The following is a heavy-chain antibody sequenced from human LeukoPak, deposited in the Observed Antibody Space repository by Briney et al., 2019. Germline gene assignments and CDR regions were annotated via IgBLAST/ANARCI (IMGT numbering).Heavy chain of an antibody. CDR2: IYTSGST. V-gene: IGHV4-4*09. D-gene: IGHD3-22*01. Sequence: SETLSLTCTVSGGSISSYYWSWIRQPPGPGLEWIGYIYTSGSTNYNPSLKSRVTISVDTSKNQFSLKLSSVTAADTAVYYCARHYYDSSGYYYSYFDYWGQGTLVSVSS. CDR1: GGSISSYY. J-gene: IGHJ4*02. CDR3: ARHYYDSSGYYYSYFDY.